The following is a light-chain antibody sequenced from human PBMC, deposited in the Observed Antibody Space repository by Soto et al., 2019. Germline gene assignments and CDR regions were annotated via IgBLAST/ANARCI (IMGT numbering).Light chain of an antibody. CDR3: QQYDGTVWT. CDR2: ATS. CDR1: QTVDSRY. V-gene: IGKV3-20*01. Sequence: EIVLTQSPGTLSLSPGETATLSCRASQTVDSRYLAWYQQKRGQAPTLLIYATSSRATGVPDKFSGGGSGPDFTLTIRRLEPEDFEVHYCQQYDGTVWTFGQGTKVDIX. J-gene: IGKJ1*01.